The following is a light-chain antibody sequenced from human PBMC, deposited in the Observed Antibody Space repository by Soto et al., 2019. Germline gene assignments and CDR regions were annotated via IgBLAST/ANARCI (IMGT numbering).Light chain of an antibody. CDR2: DVS. CDR3: QQYKSYWT. Sequence: DIQMTQSPSTLSASVGDGVTITCRASQSIGTWLAWYQQKPGKAPKVLIYDVSTLNSGVPSRFSGSASGTEFTLSISSLQPDDFANYYCQQYKSYWTFGQGTKVEIK. J-gene: IGKJ1*01. V-gene: IGKV1-5*01. CDR1: QSIGTW.